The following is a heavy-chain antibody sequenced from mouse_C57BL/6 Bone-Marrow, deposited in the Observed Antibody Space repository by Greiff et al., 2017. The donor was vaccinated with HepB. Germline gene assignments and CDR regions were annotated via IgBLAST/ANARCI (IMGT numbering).Heavy chain of an antibody. Sequence: DVKLVESGGGLVKPGGSLKLSCAASGFTFSSYAMSWVRQTPEKRLEWVATISDGGSYTYYPDNVKGRFTISRDNAKNNLYLQMSHLKSEDTAMYYCARDPSGYAMDYWGQGTSVTVSS. V-gene: IGHV5-4*01. J-gene: IGHJ4*01. D-gene: IGHD2-10*02. CDR3: ARDPSGYAMDY. CDR1: GFTFSSYA. CDR2: ISDGGSYT.